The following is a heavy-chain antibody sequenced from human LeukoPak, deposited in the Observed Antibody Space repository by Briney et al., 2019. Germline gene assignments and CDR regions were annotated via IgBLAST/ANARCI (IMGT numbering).Heavy chain of an antibody. J-gene: IGHJ4*02. CDR1: GGSFSSYY. CDR2: IYHTGST. D-gene: IGHD5-18*01. V-gene: IGHV4-59*08. CDR3: ATLDGYSYGLFH. Sequence: SETLSLTCTVSGGSFSSYYWSWIRQPPGKGLEWMGYIYHTGSTKYNPSLKSRVTISVDTAQNQFSLNLSYVTAADTAVYYCATLDGYSYGLFHWGQGTLVTVSS.